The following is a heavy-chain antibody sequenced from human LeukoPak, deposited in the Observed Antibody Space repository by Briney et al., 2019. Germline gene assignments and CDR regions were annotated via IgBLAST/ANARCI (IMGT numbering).Heavy chain of an antibody. V-gene: IGHV4-59*08. CDR2: IYYSGST. CDR1: GGSISSYY. Sequence: SESLSLTCTVSGGSISSYYWSWIRQPPGKGLGWIGYIYYSGSTYYNPSLKSRVTISVDTSKNQFSLKLSSVTAADTAVYYCARDRDYYDGSGPQAHAFDIWGQGTMVTVSS. J-gene: IGHJ3*02. D-gene: IGHD3-22*01. CDR3: ARDRDYYDGSGPQAHAFDI.